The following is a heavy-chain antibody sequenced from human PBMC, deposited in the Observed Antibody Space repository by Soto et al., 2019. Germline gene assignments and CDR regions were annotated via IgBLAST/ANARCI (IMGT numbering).Heavy chain of an antibody. D-gene: IGHD3-22*01. CDR2: ISGSGVST. J-gene: IGHJ4*02. CDR3: AKCPGMYYYDSSGYYHYDY. Sequence: EVQLLESGGGLAQPGGSLRLSCAASGFTFSSYAMSWVRQAPGKGLEWVSAISGSGVSTYYADSVKGRFTISRDNSKNTLYLQINSLRAEDTAVYYCAKCPGMYYYDSSGYYHYDYWGQGTLVTVSS. V-gene: IGHV3-23*01. CDR1: GFTFSSYA.